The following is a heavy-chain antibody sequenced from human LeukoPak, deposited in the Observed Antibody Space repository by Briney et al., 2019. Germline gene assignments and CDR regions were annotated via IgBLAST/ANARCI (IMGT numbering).Heavy chain of an antibody. CDR3: AKIEDSYGSWWFDP. V-gene: IGHV1-69*13. Sequence: ASVKVSCKASGGTFSSYAISWVRQAPGQGLEWMGGIIPIFGTANYAQKFQGRVTITADESTSTAYMELSSLRSEDTAVYYCAKIEDSYGSWWFDPWGQGTLVTVSS. D-gene: IGHD5-18*01. J-gene: IGHJ5*02. CDR2: IIPIFGTA. CDR1: GGTFSSYA.